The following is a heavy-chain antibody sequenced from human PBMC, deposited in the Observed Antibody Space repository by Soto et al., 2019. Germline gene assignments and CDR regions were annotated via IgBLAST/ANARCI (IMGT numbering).Heavy chain of an antibody. V-gene: IGHV1-18*01. CDR2: ISAYNGNT. Sequence: ASVKVSCKASGYTFTSYGISWVRQAPGQGLERMGWISAYNGNTNYAQKLQGRVTMTTDTSTSTAYMELRSLRSDDTAVYYCARVGRGVARCCYFDYWGQGTLVTVSS. D-gene: IGHD1-26*01. CDR1: GYTFTSYG. CDR3: ARVGRGVARCCYFDY. J-gene: IGHJ4*02.